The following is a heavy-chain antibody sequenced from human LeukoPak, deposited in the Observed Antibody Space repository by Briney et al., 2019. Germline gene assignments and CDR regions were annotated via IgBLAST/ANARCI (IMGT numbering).Heavy chain of an antibody. J-gene: IGHJ4*02. Sequence: GASLRLSCAASGFTFSSSWMHWVRQAPGKGLVWVSRTNSGGTSISYADSVKGRFTISRDNAKNTLYLQMNNLRAEDTAVYYCVRGLGGPSDYWGQGTLVTVSS. D-gene: IGHD4-23*01. CDR1: GFTFSSSW. CDR2: TNSGGTSI. CDR3: VRGLGGPSDY. V-gene: IGHV3-74*01.